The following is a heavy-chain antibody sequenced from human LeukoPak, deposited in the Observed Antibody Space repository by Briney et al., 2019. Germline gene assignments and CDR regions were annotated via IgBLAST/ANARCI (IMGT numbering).Heavy chain of an antibody. CDR3: ARLTWICSSGVCYSGFDY. Sequence: GGSLRLSCAASGFTFSSYSMNWVRQAPGKGLEWVSSISSSSSYIYYADSVKGRLTISRDNAKNSLYLQMNSLRAEDTAIYYCARLTWICSSGVCYSGFDYWGQGTLVTVSS. D-gene: IGHD2-8*01. V-gene: IGHV3-21*01. J-gene: IGHJ4*02. CDR2: ISSSSSYI. CDR1: GFTFSSYS.